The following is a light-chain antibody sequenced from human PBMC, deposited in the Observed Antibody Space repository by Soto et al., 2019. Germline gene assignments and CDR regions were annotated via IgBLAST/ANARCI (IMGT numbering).Light chain of an antibody. Sequence: QLVLTQSPSASASLGASVKLTCTLSSGYSTYAIAWHQQQSGKGPRFLMKINYDGTHSKGDGFYDRFSGSSSVAERQLTIYSLQSEVEADDYSQSLGTGIQVFGGGTKPTVL. CDR3: QSLGTGIQV. CDR2: INYDGTH. CDR1: SGYSTYA. J-gene: IGLJ3*02. V-gene: IGLV4-69*01.